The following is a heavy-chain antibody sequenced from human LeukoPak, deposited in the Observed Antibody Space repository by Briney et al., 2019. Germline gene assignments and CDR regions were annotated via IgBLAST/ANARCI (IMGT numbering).Heavy chain of an antibody. Sequence: SETLSLTCSVSGGSVSNTNYYWGWIRQPPGKGLERLGSVDYSGYTYQSPSHNSRVTISVDTSKNQFSLKMTPVTAADTAVYYCARSIFSGSYAFDFWGHGTLVTVSS. CDR1: GGSVSNTNYY. CDR2: VDYSGYT. J-gene: IGHJ4*01. CDR3: ARSIFSGSYAFDF. V-gene: IGHV4-39*07. D-gene: IGHD3-3*01.